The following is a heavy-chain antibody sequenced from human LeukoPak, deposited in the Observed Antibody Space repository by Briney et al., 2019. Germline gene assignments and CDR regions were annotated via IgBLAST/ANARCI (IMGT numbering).Heavy chain of an antibody. V-gene: IGHV3-74*01. CDR1: GFTFSSYW. CDR2: INSDGSST. Sequence: GGSLRLSCAASGFTFSSYWMHWVRQAPGKGLVWVSRINSDGSSTSYADSVKGRFTISRDNAKNTLYLQMNSLRAECTAVYYCARATTGDYGDPEDYFDYWGQGTLVTVSS. D-gene: IGHD4-17*01. CDR3: ARATTGDYGDPEDYFDY. J-gene: IGHJ4*02.